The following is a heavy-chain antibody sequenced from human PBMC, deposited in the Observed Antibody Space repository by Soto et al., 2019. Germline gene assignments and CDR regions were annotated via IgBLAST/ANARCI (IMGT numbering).Heavy chain of an antibody. D-gene: IGHD2-15*01. V-gene: IGHV4-34*01. CDR1: GGSFSGYY. CDR3: ASGIRVVVAATSSEWFDP. J-gene: IGHJ5*02. Sequence: QVQLQQWGAGLLKPSETLSLTCAVYGGSFSGYYWSWIRQPPGKGLEWIGEINHSGSTNYNLSLKSRVTISVDTSKNQFSLKLSSVTAADTAVYYCASGIRVVVAATSSEWFDPWGQGTLVTVSS. CDR2: INHSGST.